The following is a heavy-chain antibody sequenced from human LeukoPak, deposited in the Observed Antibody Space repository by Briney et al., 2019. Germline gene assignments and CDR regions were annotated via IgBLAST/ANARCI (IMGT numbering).Heavy chain of an antibody. CDR3: ARGIRGEIDY. CDR2: MNPNSGNT. J-gene: IGHJ4*02. Sequence: ASVKVSCKASGYTFTGYYMHWVRQATGQGLEWMGWMNPNSGNTGYAQKFQGRVTMTRNTSISTAYMELSSLRSEDTAVYYCARGIRGEIDYWGQGTLVTVSS. CDR1: GYTFTGYY. D-gene: IGHD3-10*01. V-gene: IGHV1-8*02.